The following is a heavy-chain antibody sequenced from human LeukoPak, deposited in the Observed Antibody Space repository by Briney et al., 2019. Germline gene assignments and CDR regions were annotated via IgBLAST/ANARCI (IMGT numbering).Heavy chain of an antibody. CDR3: ARVNSNYAWFDP. J-gene: IGHJ5*02. D-gene: IGHD1-7*01. V-gene: IGHV1-2*02. CDR2: INPNSGNT. Sequence: ASVKVSCKASGYTFTGYYMHWVRQAPGQGLEWMGWINPNSGNTDYAQKFQGRVTMTRDTSITTAYMEVSRLTSDDTAIYYCARVNSNYAWFDPWGQGTLVTVSS. CDR1: GYTFTGYY.